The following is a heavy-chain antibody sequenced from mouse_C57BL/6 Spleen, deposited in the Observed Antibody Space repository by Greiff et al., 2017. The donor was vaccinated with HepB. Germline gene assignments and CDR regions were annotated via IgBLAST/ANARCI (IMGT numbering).Heavy chain of an antibody. D-gene: IGHD1-1*01. V-gene: IGHV1-52*01. CDR2: IDPSDSET. CDR1: GYTFTSYW. Sequence: VQLQQPGAELVRPGSSVKLSCKASGYTFTSYWMHWVKQRPIQGLEWIGNIDPSDSETHYNQKFKDKATLTVDKSSSTAYMQLSSLTSEDSAVYYCARPYYGMEYYFDYWGQGTTLTVSS. J-gene: IGHJ2*01. CDR3: ARPYYGMEYYFDY.